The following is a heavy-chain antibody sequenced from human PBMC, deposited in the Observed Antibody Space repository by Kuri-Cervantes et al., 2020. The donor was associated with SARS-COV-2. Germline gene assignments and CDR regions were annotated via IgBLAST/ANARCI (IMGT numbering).Heavy chain of an antibody. CDR2: ISSSGSTI. J-gene: IGHJ6*02. V-gene: IGHV3-48*03. Sequence: LSLTCAASGFTFSSYEMNWVRQAPGKGLEWVSYISSSGSTIYYADSVEGRFTISRDTSRTTLYLQMNSLRAEDTAVYYCARAPDGLDVWGQGTTVTVSS. D-gene: IGHD1-14*01. CDR1: GFTFSSYE. CDR3: ARAPDGLDV.